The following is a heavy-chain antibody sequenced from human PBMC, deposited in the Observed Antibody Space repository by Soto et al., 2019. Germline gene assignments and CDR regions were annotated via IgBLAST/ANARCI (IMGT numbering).Heavy chain of an antibody. V-gene: IGHV4-30-4*01. D-gene: IGHD4-17*01. CDR2: IYYSGRT. Sequence: QVQLQESGPGLVKPSQTLSLSCPVSGGSISSGDDYWRWIRQPPGKGLEWIGYIYYSGRTYYNPSLKSRVTISVDTSKIQFSRKLSAVTAADTAVYYCARDSPESTVTPQFGPWGQGTLVTVSS. J-gene: IGHJ5*02. CDR3: ARDSPESTVTPQFGP. CDR1: GGSISSGDDY.